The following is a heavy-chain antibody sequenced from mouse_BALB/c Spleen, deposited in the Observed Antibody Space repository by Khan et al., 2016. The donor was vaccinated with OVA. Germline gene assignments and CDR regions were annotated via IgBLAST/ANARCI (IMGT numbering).Heavy chain of an antibody. CDR2: IYPGTDNS. J-gene: IGHJ2*01. CDR1: GFIFTSYW. V-gene: IGHV1-76*01. Sequence: QVQLKESGAELVRPGASVKLSCKTSGFIFTSYWIHWVKQRSGKGLEWIARIYPGTDNSNFNEKFKDKATLSADNYSSTAYMQLSSLKPEDSDVDICAREGGLNHFGHCGESTTRPVSP. CDR3: AREGGLNHFGH.